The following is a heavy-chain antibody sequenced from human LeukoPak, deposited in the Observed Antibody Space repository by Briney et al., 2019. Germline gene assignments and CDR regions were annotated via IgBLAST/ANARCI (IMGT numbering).Heavy chain of an antibody. CDR1: GYTFTSYG. Sequence: ASVKVSCKASGYTFTSYGFSWVRQAPGQGLEWMGWISAYNGNTKYAQKLQGRVTMTTDTSTSTSYMELRSLRFDDTAVYYCARDSYDSSGNYLDYWGQGTLVTVSS. V-gene: IGHV1-18*01. D-gene: IGHD3-22*01. J-gene: IGHJ4*02. CDR2: ISAYNGNT. CDR3: ARDSYDSSGNYLDY.